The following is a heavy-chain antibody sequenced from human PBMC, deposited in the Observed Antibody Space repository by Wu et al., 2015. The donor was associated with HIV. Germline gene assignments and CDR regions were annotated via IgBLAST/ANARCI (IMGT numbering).Heavy chain of an antibody. Sequence: QVQLQESGPGLVKPSETLSLTCAVSGYSISSGYYWGWIRQPPGKGLECIGNIYHTGSTYYNPSLKSRVTISVDTSKNQFSLKLSSVTAADTAVYYCATRIVAELGDYWGQGTLVTVSS. CDR2: IYHTGST. J-gene: IGHJ4*02. CDR3: ATRIVAELGDY. CDR1: GYSISSGYY. D-gene: IGHD6-13*01. V-gene: IGHV4-38-2*01.